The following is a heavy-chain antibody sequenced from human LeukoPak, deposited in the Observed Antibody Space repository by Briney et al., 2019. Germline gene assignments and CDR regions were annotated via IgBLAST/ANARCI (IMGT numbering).Heavy chain of an antibody. CDR3: VRDRRHYYGSGSYYSTPGGLDP. Sequence: SETLSLTCTVSGGSISTSNYYWGWVRQPPGKGLEWIGNIFYSGSTYYSPSLKSRVTISLDTSRNQFSLKLNSVTAADTAVYYRVRDRRHYYGSGSYYSTPGGLDPWGQGTLVTVSS. J-gene: IGHJ5*02. CDR1: GGSISTSNYY. D-gene: IGHD3-10*01. V-gene: IGHV4-39*07. CDR2: IFYSGST.